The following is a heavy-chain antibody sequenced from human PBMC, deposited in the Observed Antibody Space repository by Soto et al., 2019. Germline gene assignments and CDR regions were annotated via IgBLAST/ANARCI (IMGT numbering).Heavy chain of an antibody. J-gene: IGHJ5*02. CDR1: GGSLSSGEYY. CDR3: ARRGKSDCCYWSDT. Sequence: TLSLNCTVSGGSLSSGEYYWRWIRQHPGKFLEWSVTIYFSGTTHYNPSLKSQVTISVDTSKSQFSLKLSSVTAADTAVYYCARRGKSDCCYWSDTWGQGTLVTVSS. D-gene: IGHD2-21*01. V-gene: IGHV4-31*01. CDR2: IYFSGTT.